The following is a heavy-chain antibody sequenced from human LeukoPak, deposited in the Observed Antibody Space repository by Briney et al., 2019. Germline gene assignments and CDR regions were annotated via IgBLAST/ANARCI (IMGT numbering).Heavy chain of an antibody. V-gene: IGHV3-23*01. D-gene: IGHD2-8*02. CDR3: AKDVWWSVS. CDR1: GFTFSRHA. J-gene: IGHJ5*02. CDR2: ISANGYDT. Sequence: GGSLRLSCAASGFTFSRHAMTWVRQAPGKGLEWVSAISANGYDTFYADSVKGRFTISRDNSKNILYLQMNSLRAEDTAIYFRAKDVWWSVSWGQGTPVTVSS.